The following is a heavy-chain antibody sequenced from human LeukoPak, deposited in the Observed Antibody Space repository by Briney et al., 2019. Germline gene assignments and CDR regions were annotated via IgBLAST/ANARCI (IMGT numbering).Heavy chain of an antibody. CDR1: GYTFTGYY. CDR2: TNPNSGGT. Sequence: ASVKVSCKASGYTFTGYYMHWVRQAPGQGLEWMGWTNPNSGGTNYAQKFQGRVTMTRDTSISTAYMELSRLRSDDTAVYYCASRGTTYYYAPLDAFDIWGQGTMVTVSS. J-gene: IGHJ3*02. D-gene: IGHD3-10*01. CDR3: ASRGTTYYYAPLDAFDI. V-gene: IGHV1-2*02.